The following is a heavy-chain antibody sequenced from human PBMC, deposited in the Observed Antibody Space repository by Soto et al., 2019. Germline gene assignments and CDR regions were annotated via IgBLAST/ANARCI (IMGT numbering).Heavy chain of an antibody. D-gene: IGHD2-2*01. CDR2: ISWNSGSI. V-gene: IGHV3-9*01. J-gene: IGHJ6*02. CDR1: GFTFDDYA. Sequence: EVQLVESGGGLVQPGRSLRLSCAASGFTFDDYAMHWVRQAPGKGLEWVSGISWNSGSIGYADSVKGRFTISRDNAKNSLYLQMNSLKTEDTAVYYCTTLPAATSYYYYYGMDVWGQGTTVTVSS. CDR3: TTLPAATSYYYYYGMDV.